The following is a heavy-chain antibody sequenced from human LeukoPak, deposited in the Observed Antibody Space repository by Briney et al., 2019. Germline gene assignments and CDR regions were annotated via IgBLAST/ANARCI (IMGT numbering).Heavy chain of an antibody. CDR1: EFSFSSYG. V-gene: IGHV3-30*02. J-gene: IGHJ4*02. CDR3: ANIPNSFGPDY. D-gene: IGHD3-16*01. CDR2: EQKDGSYK. Sequence: GGSLRLSCATSEFSFSSYGMHWARQAPGKGLEWVAFEQKDGSYKKYADSVKGRFTISRDNSKNTLYLQMNSLRVEDTAMYYCANIPNSFGPDYWGQGSLVTVSS.